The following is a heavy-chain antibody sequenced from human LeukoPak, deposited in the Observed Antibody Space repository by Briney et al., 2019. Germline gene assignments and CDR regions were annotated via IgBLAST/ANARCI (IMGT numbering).Heavy chain of an antibody. CDR1: GGSISSYY. D-gene: IGHD3-9*01. V-gene: IGHV4-59*01. J-gene: IGHJ2*01. Sequence: SETLSLTCTVSGGSISSYYWSWIRQPPGRGLEWIGYTSYSGGTDYNPSLRSRVTLSVDTSKIQVSLKLSSLTAADTAVYYCGRRTSYDTLTGYTYWYFDLWGRGTLVTVSS. CDR3: GRRTSYDTLTGYTYWYFDL. CDR2: TSYSGGT.